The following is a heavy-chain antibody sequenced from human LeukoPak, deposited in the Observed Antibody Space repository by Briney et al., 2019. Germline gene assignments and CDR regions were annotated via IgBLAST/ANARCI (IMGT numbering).Heavy chain of an antibody. D-gene: IGHD2-2*01. CDR3: ARGVHCSSTSCPFDY. V-gene: IGHV4-31*03. CDR1: GGSISSGGYY. J-gene: IGHJ4*02. CDR2: IYYSGST. Sequence: PSETLSLTCTVSGGSISSGGYYWSWIRQHPGKGLEWIGYIYYSGSTYYDPSLKSRVTISVDTSKNQFSLKLSSVTAADTAVYYCARGVHCSSTSCPFDYWGQGILVTVSS.